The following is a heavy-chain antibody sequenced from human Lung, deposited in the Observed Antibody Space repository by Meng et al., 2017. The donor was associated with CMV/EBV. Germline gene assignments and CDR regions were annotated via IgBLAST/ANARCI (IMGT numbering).Heavy chain of an antibody. CDR2: IKGGNGKS. CDR3: ARDGVLPVALPVRIDY. V-gene: IGHV1-3*01. D-gene: IGHD3-10*01. J-gene: IGHJ4*02. CDR1: VYTFNSHA. Sequence: LGLAGGEVKQPGSSVKVSYRACVYTFNSHANHWGGLAPAQMLKWMGWIKGGNGKSKYSQESHGRRTITRATSASTAYMELMSLRSAVTAAYYCARDGVLPVALPVRIDYWGQGTLVTVSS.